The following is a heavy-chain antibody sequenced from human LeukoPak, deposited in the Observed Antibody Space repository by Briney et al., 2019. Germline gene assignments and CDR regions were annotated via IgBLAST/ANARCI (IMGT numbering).Heavy chain of an antibody. D-gene: IGHD6-19*01. J-gene: IGHJ3*02. CDR1: GFIFSSYS. Sequence: GGSLRLSCAASGFIFSSYSMNWVRQAPGKGLEWVSSISSSSSYIYYADSVKGRVTISRDNAKNSLYLQMNSLRAEDTAVYYCARSGSGWQSGHDAFDIWGQGTMATVSS. CDR2: ISSSSSYI. V-gene: IGHV3-21*01. CDR3: ARSGSGWQSGHDAFDI.